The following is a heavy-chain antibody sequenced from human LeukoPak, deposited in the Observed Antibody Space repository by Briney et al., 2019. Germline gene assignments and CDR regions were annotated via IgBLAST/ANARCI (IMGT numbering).Heavy chain of an antibody. CDR3: ARGRGYRDYDRPLDY. CDR1: GFTVSSNY. D-gene: IGHD5-12*01. J-gene: IGHJ4*02. V-gene: IGHV3-53*01. Sequence: GSLRLSCAASGFTVSSNYMNWVRQAPGKGLEWVSVITSGGNTYYADSVKGRFTTSRDNSKNTLYVQMNSLRAEDTAIYYCARGRGYRDYDRPLDYWGQGTLVTVSS. CDR2: ITSGGNT.